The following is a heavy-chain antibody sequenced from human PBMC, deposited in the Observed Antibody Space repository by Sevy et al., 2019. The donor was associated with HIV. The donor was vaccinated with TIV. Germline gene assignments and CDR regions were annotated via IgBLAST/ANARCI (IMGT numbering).Heavy chain of an antibody. CDR1: GFTFSDYG. CDR3: SKWAGGSDWGGFDY. CDR2: ISYDGSDI. V-gene: IGHV3-30*03. Sequence: GGSLRLSCEVSGFTFSDYGMHWVRQAPGKGLEWLAVISYDGSDIYYPDSVEGRFTVSRDNSKNTLYLQMNSLRPEDTAVYYCSKWAGGSDWGGFDYWGQGTLVAVSS. J-gene: IGHJ4*02. D-gene: IGHD1-26*01.